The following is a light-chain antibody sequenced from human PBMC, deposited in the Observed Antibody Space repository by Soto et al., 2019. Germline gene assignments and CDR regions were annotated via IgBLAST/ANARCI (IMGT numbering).Light chain of an antibody. CDR2: DAS. Sequence: EIVLTQSPATLSLSPGERATLSCRASQSVSSYLAWYQQKPGQAPRLLIYDASNRATGIPARFSGSGSGTDFTLTISSLEPEDFAVYYCQQRSNWPPGGVGGGTKVDIK. V-gene: IGKV3-11*01. CDR3: QQRSNWPPGG. CDR1: QSVSSY. J-gene: IGKJ4*01.